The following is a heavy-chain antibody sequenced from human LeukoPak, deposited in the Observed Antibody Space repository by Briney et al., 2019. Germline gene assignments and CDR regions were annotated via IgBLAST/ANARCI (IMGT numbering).Heavy chain of an antibody. CDR1: GYTFTGYC. D-gene: IGHD2-2*01. Sequence: ASVKVSCKASGYTFTGYCMHWVRQAPGQGLEWMGWINPNSGGTNYAQKSQGRVTMTRDTSISTAYMELSRLRSDDTAVYYCARTEDIVVVPAAIFDFVTWSFDPWGQGTQATVSS. J-gene: IGHJ5*02. CDR3: ARTEDIVVVPAAIFDFVTWSFDP. CDR2: INPNSGGT. V-gene: IGHV1-2*02.